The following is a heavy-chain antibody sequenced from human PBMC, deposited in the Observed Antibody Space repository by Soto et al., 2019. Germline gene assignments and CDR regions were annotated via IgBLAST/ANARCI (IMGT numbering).Heavy chain of an antibody. V-gene: IGHV4-34*01. CDR2: INHSGST. CDR1: GGSFSGYY. CDR3: ARAAWLLQYKWFDP. Sequence: SETLSLTCAVYGGSFSGYYWSWIRQPPGKGLEWIGEINHSGSTNYNPSLKSRVTISVDTSKNQFSLKLSSVTAADTAVYYCARAAWLLQYKWFDPWGQGTLVTVSS. D-gene: IGHD3-22*01. J-gene: IGHJ5*02.